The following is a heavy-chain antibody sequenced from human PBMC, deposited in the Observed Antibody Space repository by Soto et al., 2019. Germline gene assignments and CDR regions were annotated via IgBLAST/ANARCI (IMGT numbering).Heavy chain of an antibody. V-gene: IGHV1-3*01. CDR1: GYTFTRYT. Sequence: QVQLVQSGAEVKKPGASVKISCKASGYTFTRYTMNWVRQAPGQRLEWMGWINPDNGNTKSSQKFQDRVIITRDTSASTADMDLSSLSSEDTAVYYCARGIATGQRDPGSEGTLVTVSS. CDR3: ARGIATGQRDP. D-gene: IGHD2-15*01. CDR2: INPDNGNT. J-gene: IGHJ5*02.